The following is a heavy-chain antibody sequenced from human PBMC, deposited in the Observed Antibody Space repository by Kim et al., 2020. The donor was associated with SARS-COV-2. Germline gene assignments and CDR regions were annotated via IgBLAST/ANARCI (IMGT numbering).Heavy chain of an antibody. CDR2: INTNTGNP. J-gene: IGHJ4*02. D-gene: IGHD6-19*01. V-gene: IGHV7-4-1*02. Sequence: ASVKVSCKASGYTFTNYPMNWVRQAPGQGPEWMGWINTNTGNPAYAQGFTGRFVFSLDTSVSTAYLQISSLKAEDSAVYYCARPRGVAVAGSFDNWGQGTLVTVSS. CDR3: ARPRGVAVAGSFDN. CDR1: GYTFTNYP.